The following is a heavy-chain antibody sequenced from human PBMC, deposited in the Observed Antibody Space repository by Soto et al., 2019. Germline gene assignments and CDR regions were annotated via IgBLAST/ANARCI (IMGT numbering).Heavy chain of an antibody. Sequence: ASVKVSCKASGYTFTGYYMHWVRQAPGQGLEWMGWINPNSGGTNYAQKFQGRVTTTRDTSISTAYMELSRLRSDDTAVYYCARGEVDTAMVSVDYWGQGTLVTVSS. V-gene: IGHV1-2*02. J-gene: IGHJ4*02. CDR3: ARGEVDTAMVSVDY. CDR2: INPNSGGT. D-gene: IGHD5-18*01. CDR1: GYTFTGYY.